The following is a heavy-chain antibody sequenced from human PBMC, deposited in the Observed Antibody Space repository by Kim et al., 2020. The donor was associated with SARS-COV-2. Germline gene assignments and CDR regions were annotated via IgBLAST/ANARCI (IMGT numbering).Heavy chain of an antibody. Sequence: SETLSLTCTVSGGSISSYYWSWIRQPPGKGLEWIGYIYYSGSTNYNPSLKSRVTISVDTSKNQFSLKLSSVTAADTAVYYCARERMATVTTGGCFDYWGQGTLVTVSS. D-gene: IGHD4-17*01. CDR2: IYYSGST. CDR3: ARERMATVTTGGCFDY. J-gene: IGHJ4*02. V-gene: IGHV4-59*13. CDR1: GGSISSYY.